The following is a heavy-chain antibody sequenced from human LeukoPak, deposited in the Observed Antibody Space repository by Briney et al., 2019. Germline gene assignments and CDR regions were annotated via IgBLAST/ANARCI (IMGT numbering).Heavy chain of an antibody. D-gene: IGHD3-10*01. CDR1: GGSISSYY. CDR3: ARQGLRWSEDV. Sequence: SETLSLTCTVSGGSISSYYWSWMRQPPGKGLEWIGYIYYSGSTNYNPSLKSRVTISVDTSKNQFSLKLSSVTAADTAVYYCARQGLRWSEDVWGKGTTVSVSS. J-gene: IGHJ6*04. V-gene: IGHV4-59*08. CDR2: IYYSGST.